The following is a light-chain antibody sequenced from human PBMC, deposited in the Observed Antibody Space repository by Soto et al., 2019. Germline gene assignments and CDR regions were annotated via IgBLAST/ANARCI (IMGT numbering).Light chain of an antibody. CDR2: GAS. J-gene: IGKJ5*01. CDR3: QHFRA. V-gene: IGKV3-20*01. Sequence: EIVLMQSPGTLSLSPGERSTLSCRASQSVSSSFLAWYQKKRGQPPRLLIYGASNRATGIPDRFSGSGSGTDFTLTLRRVEHDDFAVYYCQHFRAFGQGTRLEIK. CDR1: QSVSSSF.